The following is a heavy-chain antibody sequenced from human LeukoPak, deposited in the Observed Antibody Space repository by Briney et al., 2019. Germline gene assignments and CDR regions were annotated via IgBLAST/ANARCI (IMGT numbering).Heavy chain of an antibody. CDR3: ARFIAAPYYFDY. CDR1: GFTFSNYW. Sequence: GGSLRLSCAASGFTFSNYWINWVRQAPGKGLEWVANIKQDGSETYCVDSVKGRFTISRDNAKNSLYLQMNSLRAEDTAVYYCARFIAAPYYFDYWGRGTLVTVSS. V-gene: IGHV3-7*01. J-gene: IGHJ4*02. CDR2: IKQDGSET. D-gene: IGHD6-13*01.